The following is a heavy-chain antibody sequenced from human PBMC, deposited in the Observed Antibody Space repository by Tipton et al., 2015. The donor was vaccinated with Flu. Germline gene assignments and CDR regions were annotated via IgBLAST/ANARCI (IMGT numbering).Heavy chain of an antibody. CDR1: GYSISSGFY. D-gene: IGHD6-13*01. CDR2: IYHSGST. J-gene: IGHJ1*01. Sequence: TLSLTCTVSGYSISSGFYWGWIRQPPGKGLEWIGNIYHSGSTFYNPSLKSRVTISVDTSKNQFSLRLSSVTAADTAVYYCARYTSSWDPPRDWGQGTLVTVSS. V-gene: IGHV4-38-2*02. CDR3: ARYTSSWDPPRD.